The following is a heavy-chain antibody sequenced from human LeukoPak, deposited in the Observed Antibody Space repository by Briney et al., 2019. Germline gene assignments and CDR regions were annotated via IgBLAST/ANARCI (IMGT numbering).Heavy chain of an antibody. CDR2: FDPEDGET. D-gene: IGHD1-1*01. Sequence: ASVKVSCKVSGYTLTELSMHWVRQAPGKGLAWMGGFDPEDGETIYAQKFQGRVTMTEDTSTDTAYMELSSLRSEDTAVYYCATPLAGTGDAFDIWGQGTMVTVSS. CDR1: GYTLTELS. J-gene: IGHJ3*02. V-gene: IGHV1-24*01. CDR3: ATPLAGTGDAFDI.